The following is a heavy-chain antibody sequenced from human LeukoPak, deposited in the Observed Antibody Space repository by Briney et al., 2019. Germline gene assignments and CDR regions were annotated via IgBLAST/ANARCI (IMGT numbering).Heavy chain of an antibody. J-gene: IGHJ6*03. CDR3: ARVGLWFGESTYHYYYMDV. CDR1: GFTFTSSA. D-gene: IGHD3-10*01. CDR2: IVVGSGNT. V-gene: IGHV1-58*02. Sequence: SVKVSCKASGFTFTSSAMQWVRQARGQRLEWIGWIVVGSGNTNYAQKFQERVTITRDMSTSTAYMELSSLRSEDTAVYYCARVGLWFGESTYHYYYMDVWGKGTTVTISS.